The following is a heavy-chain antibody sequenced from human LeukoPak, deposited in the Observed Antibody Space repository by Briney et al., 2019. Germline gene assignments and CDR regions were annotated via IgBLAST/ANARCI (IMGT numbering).Heavy chain of an antibody. Sequence: NPSETLSLTCTVSGGSISSYYWGWIRQPPGKGGEWIGSIYHSGSTYYNTCLKRRVTISVDTSKKQFSLKLSSVTAADTAVYYCATDTYYYDSSGYSYFDYWGQGALVTVSS. CDR1: GGSISSYY. J-gene: IGHJ4*02. V-gene: IGHV4-38-2*02. CDR3: ATDTYYYDSSGYSYFDY. D-gene: IGHD3-22*01. CDR2: IYHSGST.